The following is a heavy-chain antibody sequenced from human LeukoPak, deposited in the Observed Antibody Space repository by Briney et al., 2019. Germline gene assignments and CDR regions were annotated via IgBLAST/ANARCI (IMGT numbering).Heavy chain of an antibody. CDR2: ISGSGGST. V-gene: IGHV3-23*01. D-gene: IGHD2-2*01. CDR3: AKHQAVVVPAAIAPYYMDV. Sequence: GGSLRLSCAASGFTFSSYAMSWVRQAPGKGLEWVSAISGSGGSTYYADSVKGRFTISRDNSKNTLYLQMNSLRAEDTAVYYCAKHQAVVVPAAIAPYYMDVWGKGTTVTVSS. CDR1: GFTFSSYA. J-gene: IGHJ6*03.